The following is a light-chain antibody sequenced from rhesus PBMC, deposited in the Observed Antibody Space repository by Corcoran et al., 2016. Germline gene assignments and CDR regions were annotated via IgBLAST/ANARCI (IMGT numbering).Light chain of an antibody. CDR3: MQYTHIPYS. Sequence: DVVMTQSPLALPITPGQPASISCRSSQSLVHSNGNTYLSWFQQKPCQPPRLLIYKVSNRYSGVPDRFSGSGAGTDFTLKISRVEAEDVGVYYCMQYTHIPYSFGQGTKVEIK. CDR1: QSLVHSNGNTY. V-gene: IGKV2-65*01. J-gene: IGKJ2*01. CDR2: KVS.